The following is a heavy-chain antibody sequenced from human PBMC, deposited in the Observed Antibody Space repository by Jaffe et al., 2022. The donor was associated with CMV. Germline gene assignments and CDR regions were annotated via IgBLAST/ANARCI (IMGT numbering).Heavy chain of an antibody. J-gene: IGHJ5*02. V-gene: IGHV2-26*01. D-gene: IGHD6-13*01. CDR1: GFSLSNARMG. CDR2: IFSNDEK. Sequence: QVTLKESGPVLVKPTETLTLTCTVSGFSLSNARMGVSWIRQPPGKALEWLAHIFSNDEKSYSTSLKSRLTISKDTSKSQVVLTMTNMDPVDTATYYCARIMSLAAAGIIPGWFDPWGQGTLVTVSS. CDR3: ARIMSLAAAGIIPGWFDP.